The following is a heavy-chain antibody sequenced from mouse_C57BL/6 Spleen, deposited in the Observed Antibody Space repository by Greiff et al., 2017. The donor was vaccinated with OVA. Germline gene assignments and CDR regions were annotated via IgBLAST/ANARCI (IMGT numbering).Heavy chain of an antibody. CDR2: ISDGGSYT. D-gene: IGHD1-1*01. Sequence: EVKLVESGGGLVKPGGSLKLSCAASGFTFSSYAMSWVRQTPEKRLEWVATISDGGSYTYYPENVKGRFTISRDNAKNNLYLQMSHLKSEDTAMYYCARDRGSSYEGYYAMDYWGQGTSVTVSS. CDR1: GFTFSSYA. V-gene: IGHV5-4*01. CDR3: ARDRGSSYEGYYAMDY. J-gene: IGHJ4*01.